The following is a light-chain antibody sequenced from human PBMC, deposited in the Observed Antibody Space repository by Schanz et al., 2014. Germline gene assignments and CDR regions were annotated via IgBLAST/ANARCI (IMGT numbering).Light chain of an antibody. CDR3: QVWDSSSDLV. V-gene: IGLV3-21*02. Sequence: SYELTQPPSVSVAPRQTASITCEGNNIGSQSVHWYQQKPGQAPVLVVYDDSDRPSGIPERFSGSNSGNTATLTISRVEAGDEADYYCQVWDSSSDLVFGGGTKLTVL. J-gene: IGLJ3*02. CDR2: DDS. CDR1: NIGSQS.